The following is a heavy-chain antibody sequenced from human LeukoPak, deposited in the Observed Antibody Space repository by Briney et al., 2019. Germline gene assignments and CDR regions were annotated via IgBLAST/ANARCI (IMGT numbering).Heavy chain of an antibody. Sequence: GGSLRLSCAASGFSFRNYGMHWVRQAPGKGLDWVAFIVNFGSDKYYADSVKGRFTISRDNSKNTLYLQMNSLRAEDTAVYYCATDNNVNPNWFDPWGQGTLVTVSS. CDR2: IVNFGSDK. J-gene: IGHJ5*02. CDR1: GFSFRNYG. D-gene: IGHD1-14*01. CDR3: ATDNNVNPNWFDP. V-gene: IGHV3-30*02.